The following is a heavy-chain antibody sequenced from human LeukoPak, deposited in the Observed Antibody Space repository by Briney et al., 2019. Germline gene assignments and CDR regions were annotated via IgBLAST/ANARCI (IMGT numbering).Heavy chain of an antibody. Sequence: PSETLSLTCTVSGGSISNYYWSWIRQPPGKGLEWIGYIYYSGSTNYNPSLKSRVTISVDTSKNQFSLKLSSVTAADTAVYFCARLWDRWGKYYFDYWGQGTLVTVSS. D-gene: IGHD3-16*01. CDR3: ARLWDRWGKYYFDY. J-gene: IGHJ4*02. CDR2: IYYSGST. V-gene: IGHV4-59*01. CDR1: GGSISNYY.